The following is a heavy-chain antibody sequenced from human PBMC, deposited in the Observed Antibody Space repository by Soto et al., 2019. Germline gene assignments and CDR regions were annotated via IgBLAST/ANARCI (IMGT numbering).Heavy chain of an antibody. CDR1: GFRLENFG. V-gene: IGHV3-23*01. CDR3: AKNQGVELVPLATVDWFDP. Sequence: GYLSLSCAASGFRLENFGMSWVRQAQGKGLEWISSISGSGFKKYYADSVKGRFTISRDNSKSTVYLELNNLSAEDTAVYHCAKNQGVELVPLATVDWFDPWGQGSVVTVSS. J-gene: IGHJ5*02. CDR2: ISGSGFKK. D-gene: IGHD1-26*01.